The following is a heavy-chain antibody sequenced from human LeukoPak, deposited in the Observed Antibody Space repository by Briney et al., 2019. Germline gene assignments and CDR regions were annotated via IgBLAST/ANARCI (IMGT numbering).Heavy chain of an antibody. CDR1: GFTFDDYA. Sequence: GGSLRLSCAASGFTFDDYAMHWVRQAPGKGLEWVSGISWNSGSIGYADSVKGRFTISRDNSKNTLYLQMNSLRPEDTAIYYCAKNGFTFGGLIDINFDYWGQGTLVTVSS. V-gene: IGHV3-9*01. D-gene: IGHD3-16*02. CDR3: AKNGFTFGGLIDINFDY. J-gene: IGHJ4*02. CDR2: ISWNSGSI.